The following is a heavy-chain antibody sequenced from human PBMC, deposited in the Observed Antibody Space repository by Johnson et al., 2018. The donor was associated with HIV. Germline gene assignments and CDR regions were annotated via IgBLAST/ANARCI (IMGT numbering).Heavy chain of an antibody. Sequence: MLLVESGGGLVHPGGSLRLSCVASGFTVISNHMSWVRQAPGKGLEWVSVIYSGDSTHYADSVTGRFTISRDNSKNTLYLQMNSLRAEDTAVYYCARGEQWSLLGAFDIWGQGIMVTVSS. V-gene: IGHV3-53*01. J-gene: IGHJ3*02. CDR3: ARGEQWSLLGAFDI. CDR2: IYSGDST. CDR1: GFTVISNH. D-gene: IGHD6-19*01.